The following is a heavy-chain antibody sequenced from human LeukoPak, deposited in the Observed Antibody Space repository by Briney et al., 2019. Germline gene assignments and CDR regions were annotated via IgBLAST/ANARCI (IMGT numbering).Heavy chain of an antibody. CDR3: EKEVSPGIAAAGTHDY. D-gene: IGHD6-13*01. V-gene: IGHV3-23*01. CDR1: GFTFSSYA. Sequence: PGGSLRLSCAASGFTFSSYAMSWVRQAPGKGLEWVSAISGSGGSTYYADSVKGRFTISRDNSKNTLYLQMNSLRAEDTAVYYCEKEVSPGIAAAGTHDYWGQGTLVTVSS. J-gene: IGHJ4*02. CDR2: ISGSGGST.